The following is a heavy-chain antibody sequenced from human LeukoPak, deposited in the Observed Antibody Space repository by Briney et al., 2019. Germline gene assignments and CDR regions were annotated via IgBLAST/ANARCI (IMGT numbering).Heavy chain of an antibody. CDR2: ISGGGVTT. CDR3: ARNQQLGGHSYYYYGMDV. CDR1: GFTSIAYA. D-gene: IGHD3-16*01. J-gene: IGHJ6*02. Sequence: GGSLRLSCVGSGFTSIAYALTWARQAPGKGLEWVSGISGGGVTTYYADSVKGRFAISRDNSKNTLYLQMNSLRADDTAIYYCARNQQLGGHSYYYYGMDVWGQGTTVTVSS. V-gene: IGHV3-23*01.